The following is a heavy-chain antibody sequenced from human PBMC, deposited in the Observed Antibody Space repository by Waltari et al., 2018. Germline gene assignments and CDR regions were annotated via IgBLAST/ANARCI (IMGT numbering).Heavy chain of an antibody. J-gene: IGHJ5*02. CDR3: AREAHYYDFWSGYRGWFDP. CDR2: INAGNGNT. Sequence: QVQLVQSGAEVKKPGASVKVYCKASGYTFTSYAMHWVRQAPGQRIEWMGWINAGNGNTKYSQKFQGRVTITRDTSASTAYMELSSLRSEDTAVYYCAREAHYYDFWSGYRGWFDPWGQGTLVTVSS. D-gene: IGHD3-3*01. V-gene: IGHV1-3*01. CDR1: GYTFTSYA.